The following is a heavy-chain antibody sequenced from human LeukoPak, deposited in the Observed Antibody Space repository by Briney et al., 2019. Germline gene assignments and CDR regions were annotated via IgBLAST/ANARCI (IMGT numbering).Heavy chain of an antibody. CDR3: ASLIGPFDP. Sequence: SETLSLTCAVYGGSFSGYYWSWIRQPPGKGLEWIGEINHSGSTNYNPSLKSRVTISVDTSKNQFSLKLSSVTAADTAVYYCASLIGPFDPWGQGTLVTVSS. CDR1: GGSFSGYY. J-gene: IGHJ5*02. V-gene: IGHV4-34*01. CDR2: INHSGST.